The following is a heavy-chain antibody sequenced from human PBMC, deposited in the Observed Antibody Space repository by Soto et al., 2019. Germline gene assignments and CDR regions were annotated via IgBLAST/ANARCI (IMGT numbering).Heavy chain of an antibody. J-gene: IGHJ4*02. CDR3: AKQPASIRTFHY. V-gene: IGHV3-21*04. CDR1: GFTFSSYS. D-gene: IGHD2-2*01. CDR2: ISGSSSYI. Sequence: GGSLRLSCAASGFTFSSYSMNWVRQAPGKGLEWVSSISGSSSYIYYADSVKGRFTISRDNAKNSLYLQMNSLRAEDTAVYYCAKQPASIRTFHYWGQGALVTVSS.